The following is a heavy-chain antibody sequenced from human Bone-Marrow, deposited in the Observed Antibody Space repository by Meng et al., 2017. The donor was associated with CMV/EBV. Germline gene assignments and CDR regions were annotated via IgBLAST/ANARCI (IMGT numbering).Heavy chain of an antibody. Sequence: TFNSYGISWVRQAPGQGLEWMGWISAYNGNTNYAQKLQGRVTMTTDTSTSTAYMELRSLRSDDTAVYYCARVSSDSSGYYGGWWFDPWGQGTLVTVSS. J-gene: IGHJ5*02. D-gene: IGHD3-22*01. CDR3: ARVSSDSSGYYGGWWFDP. CDR2: ISAYNGNT. V-gene: IGHV1-18*01. CDR1: TFNSYG.